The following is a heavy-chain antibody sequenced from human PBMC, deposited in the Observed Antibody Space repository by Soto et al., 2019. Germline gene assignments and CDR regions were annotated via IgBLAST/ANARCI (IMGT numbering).Heavy chain of an antibody. Sequence: PGGSLRLSCAASGFTFSNAWMNWVRQAPGKGLEWVGRIKSKTDGGTTDYAAPVKGRFTISRDDSKNTLYLQMNSLKTEDTAVYYCTTANLTYYDFWSGYHRRPAKGNYYYGMDVWGQGTTVTV. V-gene: IGHV3-15*07. CDR2: IKSKTDGGTT. J-gene: IGHJ6*02. D-gene: IGHD3-3*01. CDR3: TTANLTYYDFWSGYHRRPAKGNYYYGMDV. CDR1: GFTFSNAW.